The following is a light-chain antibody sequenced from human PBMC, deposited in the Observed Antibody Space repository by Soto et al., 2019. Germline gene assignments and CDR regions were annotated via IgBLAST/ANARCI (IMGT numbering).Light chain of an antibody. CDR2: AAS. V-gene: IGKV3-20*01. Sequence: EIVLTQSPGTLSLSPGERATLSCRASQSINNRYLAWYQQKPGQAPRLLIYAASSRATDIPDRIRGSGFGTDFTLTLSRLEPEDGAVDYCQQWGSSPGLTFGPGTKVYIK. J-gene: IGKJ3*01. CDR3: QQWGSSPGLT. CDR1: QSINNRY.